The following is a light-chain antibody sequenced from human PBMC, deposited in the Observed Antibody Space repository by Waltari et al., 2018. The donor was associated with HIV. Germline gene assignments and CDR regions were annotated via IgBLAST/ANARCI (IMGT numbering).Light chain of an antibody. Sequence: QSALTQPASVSGSPGQSITISCTGTSSDVGRSNVVLWYQQHPGKAPKLMIYEVNKRPAGVSNRFSGSKSGNTASLTISGLQAEDEADYHCCSYAGSSTHVFGTGTKVTVL. CDR1: SSDVGRSNV. J-gene: IGLJ1*01. CDR2: EVN. V-gene: IGLV2-23*02. CDR3: CSYAGSSTHV.